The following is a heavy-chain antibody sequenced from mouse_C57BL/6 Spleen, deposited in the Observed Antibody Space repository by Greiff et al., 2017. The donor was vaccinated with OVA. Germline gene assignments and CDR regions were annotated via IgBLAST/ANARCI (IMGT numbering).Heavy chain of an antibody. CDR3: ARRNYDASFWYFGV. V-gene: IGHV1-81*01. J-gene: IGHJ1*03. CDR2: IYPRSGNT. D-gene: IGHD2-4*01. CDR1: GYTFTSYG. Sequence: VQLQQSGAELARPGASVKLSCKASGYTFTSYGISWVKQRTGQGLEWIGEIYPRSGNTYYNEKFKGKATLTADKSSSTAYMELRSLTSEDSAVYFGARRNYDASFWYFGVWGTGTTVTVSS.